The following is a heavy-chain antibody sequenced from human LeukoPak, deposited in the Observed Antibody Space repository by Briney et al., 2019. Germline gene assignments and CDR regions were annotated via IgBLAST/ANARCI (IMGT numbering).Heavy chain of an antibody. V-gene: IGHV6-1*01. J-gene: IGHJ4*02. Sequence: SQTLSLTCAISGDSVSSNSAAWNWIRQSPSRGLEWLGRTYYRSKLSNNYAVSVKSLITINSDTSKNQFALQLNSVTPEDTAVYYCARGSNDYRDYSFDYWGQGTLVTVSS. CDR2: TYYRSKLSN. CDR1: GDSVSSNSAA. CDR3: ARGSNDYRDYSFDY. D-gene: IGHD4-17*01.